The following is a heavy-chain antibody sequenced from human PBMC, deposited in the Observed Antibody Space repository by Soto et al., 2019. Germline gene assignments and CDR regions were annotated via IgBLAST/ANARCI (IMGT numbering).Heavy chain of an antibody. V-gene: IGHV3-23*01. CDR1: GFTFSNYA. Sequence: GGSLRLSCAASGFTFSNYAMSWVRQAPGKGLEWVSAISGSGGSTYYADSVTGRFTISRDNSKNTLYLQMNSLRAEDTAVYYCAKGDCSGGSCSSQSDYWGQGTLVTVSS. CDR3: AKGDCSGGSCSSQSDY. J-gene: IGHJ4*02. CDR2: ISGSGGST. D-gene: IGHD2-15*01.